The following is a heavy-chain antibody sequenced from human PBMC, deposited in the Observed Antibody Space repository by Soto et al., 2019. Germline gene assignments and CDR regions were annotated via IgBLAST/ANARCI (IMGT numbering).Heavy chain of an antibody. CDR3: ARVSDYPTRGFYYGMDV. V-gene: IGHV4-59*01. Sequence: ETLSLTCTVSGGSISSYYWSWIRQPPGKGLEWIGYIYYSGSTNYNPSLKSRVTISVDTSKNQFSLKLSSVTAADTAVYYCARVSDYPTRGFYYGMDVWGQGTTVTVSS. J-gene: IGHJ6*02. D-gene: IGHD2-8*02. CDR2: IYYSGST. CDR1: GGSISSYY.